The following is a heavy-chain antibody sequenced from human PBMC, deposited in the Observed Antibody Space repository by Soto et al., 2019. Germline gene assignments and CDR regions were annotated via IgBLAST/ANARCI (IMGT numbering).Heavy chain of an antibody. J-gene: IGHJ6*03. CDR1: GFTFSDYY. CDR2: ITSTGSTI. D-gene: IGHD4-17*01. CDR3: ASYGDNTLYYYYYMDV. Sequence: QVQLVESGGGLVKPGGSLRLSCAASGFTFSDYYMNWIRQAPGKGLEWVSYITSTGSTIYYADSVKGRFTISRDNAKNSLYLQMNSLRAEDTAVYYCASYGDNTLYYYYYMDVWGKGITVTVSS. V-gene: IGHV3-11*01.